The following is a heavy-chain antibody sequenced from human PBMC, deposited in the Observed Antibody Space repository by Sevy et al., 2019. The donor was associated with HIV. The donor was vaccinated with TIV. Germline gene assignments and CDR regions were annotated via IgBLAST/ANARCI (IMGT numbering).Heavy chain of an antibody. V-gene: IGHV3-7*01. Sequence: GGSLRLSCKASGFSFTDFWMQWVRQVPGKGPEWVANINQDGSVMYYVDSVKGRFTISRDNAESALYLQMHGLRAEDAATYFCARRYFDLWGQGTVVTVSS. J-gene: IGHJ4*02. CDR2: INQDGSVM. CDR3: ARRYFDL. CDR1: GFSFTDFW.